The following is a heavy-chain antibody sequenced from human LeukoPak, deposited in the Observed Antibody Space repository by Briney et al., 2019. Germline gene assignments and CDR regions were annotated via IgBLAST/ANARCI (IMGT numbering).Heavy chain of an antibody. Sequence: SETLSLTCTVSGGSISSYYWSWIRQPPGKGLEWIGEINHSGSTNYNPSLTSRVTISVDTSKNQFSLKLSSVTAADTAVYYCARGPVLEWYHQGGWFDPWGQGTLVTVSS. V-gene: IGHV4-34*01. D-gene: IGHD3-3*01. CDR3: ARGPVLEWYHQGGWFDP. CDR2: INHSGST. CDR1: GGSISSYY. J-gene: IGHJ5*02.